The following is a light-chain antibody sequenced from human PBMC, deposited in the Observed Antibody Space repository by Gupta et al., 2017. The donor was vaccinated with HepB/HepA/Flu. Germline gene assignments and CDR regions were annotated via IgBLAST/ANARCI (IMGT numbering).Light chain of an antibody. CDR3: HRYTQSLWK. J-gene: IGKJ1*01. Sequence: EILLTQSPDTLSLSPGETATLSCRASQSVLHDYLAWYQQKHGQAPRLLIYDTSNRVTGIPDRFSGSGSGTDFTLTITKVEPADFAVYYCHRYTQSLWKFGQGTKVEI. CDR2: DTS. V-gene: IGKV3D-20*02. CDR1: QSVLHDY.